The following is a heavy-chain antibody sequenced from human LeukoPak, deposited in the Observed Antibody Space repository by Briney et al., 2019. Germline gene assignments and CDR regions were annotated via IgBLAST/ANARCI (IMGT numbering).Heavy chain of an antibody. CDR2: ISYDGSNK. Sequence: GGSLRLSCAASGFTFSSYGMHWVRQAPGKGLEWVAVISYDGSNKYYADSVKGRFTISRDNAKNTLYLQMNSLRAEDTAVYYCARAGQMRPATPDYWGQGTLVTVSS. D-gene: IGHD6-25*01. CDR3: ARAGQMRPATPDY. V-gene: IGHV3-30*03. J-gene: IGHJ4*02. CDR1: GFTFSSYG.